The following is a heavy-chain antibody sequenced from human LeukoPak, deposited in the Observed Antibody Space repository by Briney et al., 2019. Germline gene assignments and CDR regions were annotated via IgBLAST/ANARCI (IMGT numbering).Heavy chain of an antibody. CDR1: GFTFSSYG. CDR2: IRYDGSNK. V-gene: IGHV3-30*02. CDR3: AKGQDYDIFYFDY. D-gene: IGHD3-9*01. Sequence: GGSLRLSCAASGFTFSSYGMHWVRQAPGKGLEWVAFIRYDGSNKYYADSVKGRFTISRDNSKNTLYLQMNSLRAEDTAVYYCAKGQDYDIFYFDYWGQGTLVTVSS. J-gene: IGHJ4*02.